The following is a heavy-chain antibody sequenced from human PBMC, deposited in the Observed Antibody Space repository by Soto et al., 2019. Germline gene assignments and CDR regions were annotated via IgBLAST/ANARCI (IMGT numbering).Heavy chain of an antibody. CDR2: IYPGDSDT. D-gene: IGHD6-13*01. CDR3: ARSAAAAGTIDYYYYGMDV. J-gene: IGHJ6*02. V-gene: IGHV5-51*01. CDR1: GYSFTSYW. Sequence: PGESLKISCKGSGYSFTSYWIGWVRQMPGKGLEWMGIIYPGDSDTRYSPSFQGQVTISADKSISTAYLQWSSLKASDTAMYYCARSAAAAGTIDYYYYGMDVWGQGTTVTVSS.